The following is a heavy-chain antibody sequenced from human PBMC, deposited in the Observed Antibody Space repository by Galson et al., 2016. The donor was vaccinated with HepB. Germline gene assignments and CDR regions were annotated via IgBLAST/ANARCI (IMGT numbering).Heavy chain of an antibody. CDR1: GFTFSNYG. J-gene: IGHJ3*02. CDR2: VSYDGSNK. V-gene: IGHV3-30*03. Sequence: SLRLSCAASGFTFSNYGMNWVRQAPGKGLEWVAVVSYDGSNKYYADSVKGRFTMSRDNSKNTLYLQMNSLRVVDTVVYYCARPRDNYGHAIDIWGQGTMVTVSS. CDR3: ARPRDNYGHAIDI. D-gene: IGHD3-10*01.